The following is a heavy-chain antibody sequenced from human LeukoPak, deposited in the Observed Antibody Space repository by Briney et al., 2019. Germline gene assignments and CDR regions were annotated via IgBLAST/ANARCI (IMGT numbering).Heavy chain of an antibody. Sequence: GGSLRLSCAASGFTFSSYAMSWVRQAPGKGLEWVSYIGTITTSTYYADSVKGRFTVSRDDAKSSLYLQMSSLRAEDTAVYYCARTVYDLRGQRLVPGLEYWGQGTLVTVSS. CDR1: GFTFSSYA. J-gene: IGHJ4*02. CDR3: ARTVYDLRGQRLVPGLEY. V-gene: IGHV3-48*04. CDR2: IGTITTST. D-gene: IGHD6-13*01.